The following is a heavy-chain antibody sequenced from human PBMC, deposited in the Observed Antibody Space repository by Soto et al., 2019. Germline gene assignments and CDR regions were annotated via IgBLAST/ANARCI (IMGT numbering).Heavy chain of an antibody. CDR3: ARGITIFGVVIMVDVYYFDY. Sequence: ASVKVSCKASGYTFTSYYMHWVRQAPGQGLEWMGIINPSGGSTSYAQKFQGRVTMTRDTSTSTVYMELSSLRSEDTAVYYCARGITIFGVVIMVDVYYFDYWGQGTLVTVAS. CDR1: GYTFTSYY. V-gene: IGHV1-46*03. CDR2: INPSGGST. D-gene: IGHD3-3*01. J-gene: IGHJ4*02.